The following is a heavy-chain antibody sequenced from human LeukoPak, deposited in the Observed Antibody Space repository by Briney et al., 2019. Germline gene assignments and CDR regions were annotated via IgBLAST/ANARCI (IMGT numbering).Heavy chain of an antibody. J-gene: IGHJ2*01. Sequence: GGSLRLSCAAPGFTFSSYSMNWVRQAPGKGLEWVSYISSSSSTIYYADSVKGRFTISRDNAKNSLYLQMNSLRAEDTAVYYCARDVGYFDLWGRGTLVTVSS. CDR2: ISSSSSTI. CDR1: GFTFSSYS. V-gene: IGHV3-48*04. CDR3: ARDVGYFDL.